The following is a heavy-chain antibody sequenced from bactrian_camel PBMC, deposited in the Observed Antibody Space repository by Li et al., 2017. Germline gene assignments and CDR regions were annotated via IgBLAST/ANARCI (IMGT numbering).Heavy chain of an antibody. Sequence: HVQLVESGGASVQAGGSLTLSCEAAGFVPTKRCVGWFRQAPGKEREGVAIVDNDGGTSYTDSVKGRFTASRDNAKNTLYLQLNSLKSEDTALYYCATWGDFAHWGQGTQVTVS. CDR1: GFVPTKRC. CDR2: VDNDGGT. J-gene: IGHJ4*01. V-gene: IGHV3S53*01. D-gene: IGHD5*01. CDR3: ATWGDFAH.